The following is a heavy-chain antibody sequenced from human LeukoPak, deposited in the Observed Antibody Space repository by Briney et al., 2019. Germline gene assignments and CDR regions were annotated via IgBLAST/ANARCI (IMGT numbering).Heavy chain of an antibody. CDR1: GFIFSSYD. CDR2: ISTGGGIK. CDR3: VRDQRLGAPDYMDY. D-gene: IGHD1-26*01. Sequence: GGSLRLSCAASGFIFSSYDLHWVRQAPGKGLEWVAVISTGGGIKIYTDSVRGRFSISRDNSKNTMYLQMNRLGAGDTAIYFCVRDQRLGAPDYMDYWGQGTPVTVSS. J-gene: IGHJ4*02. V-gene: IGHV3-30*10.